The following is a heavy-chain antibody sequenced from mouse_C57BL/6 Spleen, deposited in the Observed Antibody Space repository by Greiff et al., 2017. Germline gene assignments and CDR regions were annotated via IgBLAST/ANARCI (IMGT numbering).Heavy chain of an antibody. V-gene: IGHV1-26*01. Sequence: EVQLQQSGPELVKPGASVKISCKASGYTFTDYYMNWVKQSHGKSLEWIGDINPNNGGTSYNQKFKGKDTLPVDKSSSTAYMGLRSLTSEDSAVYYCARFCWDEYYFDYWGQGTTLTVSS. CDR3: ARFCWDEYYFDY. J-gene: IGHJ2*01. D-gene: IGHD4-1*01. CDR2: INPNNGGT. CDR1: GYTFTDYY.